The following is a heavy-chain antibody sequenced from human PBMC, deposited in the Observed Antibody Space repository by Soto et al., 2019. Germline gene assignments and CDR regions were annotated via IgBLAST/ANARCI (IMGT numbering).Heavy chain of an antibody. CDR1: GGSFSGYY. D-gene: IGHD1-1*01. V-gene: IGHV4-34*01. CDR3: ARCGTGRSAPLFLGY. CDR2: INHSGST. Sequence: TLSLTCAVYGGSFSGYYWSWIRQPPGKGLEWTGEINHSGSTNCNPSLKSRVTISVDTSKNQFSLKLSSVTAADTAVYYCARCGTGRSAPLFLGYWGQGTLVTVSS. J-gene: IGHJ4*02.